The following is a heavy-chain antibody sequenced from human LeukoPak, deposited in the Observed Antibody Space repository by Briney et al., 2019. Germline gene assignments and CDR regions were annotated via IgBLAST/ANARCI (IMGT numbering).Heavy chain of an antibody. CDR2: IHTSGST. CDR1: GGSISRGNYY. CDR3: ARDRAGDSFDI. Sequence: SQTLSLTCTVSGGSISRGNYYWTWIRQPAGKRLEWIGRIHTSGSTNYNPSLKSQVTISMDTSKNQFSLNLNSVTAADTAVYYCARDRAGDSFDIWGQGTMVTVSS. V-gene: IGHV4-61*02. J-gene: IGHJ3*02. D-gene: IGHD7-27*01.